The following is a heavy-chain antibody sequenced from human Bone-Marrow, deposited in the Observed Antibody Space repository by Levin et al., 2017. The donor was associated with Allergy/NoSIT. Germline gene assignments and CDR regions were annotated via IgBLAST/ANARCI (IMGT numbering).Heavy chain of an antibody. CDR2: IYADGNT. D-gene: IGHD6-19*01. CDR1: GFAVSDHY. CDR3: AREASIAMSGYLLYYGMDV. V-gene: IGHV3-53*01. J-gene: IGHJ6*02. Sequence: GESLKISCAASGFAVSDHYISWVRQAPGKGLEWVSVIYADGNTYYADSVQGRFTVSRDKSKNTLYFQMDSLRAEDSAVYYCAREASIAMSGYLLYYGMDVWGQGTTVIVSS.